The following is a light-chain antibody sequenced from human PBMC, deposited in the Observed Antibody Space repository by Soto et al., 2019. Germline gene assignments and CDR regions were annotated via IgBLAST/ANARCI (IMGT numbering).Light chain of an antibody. J-gene: IGLJ2*01. CDR3: SSYTGSSTNTVV. CDR2: EVN. CDR1: SSDVGAYDY. V-gene: IGLV2-8*01. Sequence: QSALTQPPSASGSPGQSVTISCTGTSSDVGAYDYVCWYQQHPGKAPKLMIYEVNKRPSGVPDRFSGSKSGNTASLTVSGLQAGDEADYYCSSYTGSSTNTVVFGGGTKLTVL.